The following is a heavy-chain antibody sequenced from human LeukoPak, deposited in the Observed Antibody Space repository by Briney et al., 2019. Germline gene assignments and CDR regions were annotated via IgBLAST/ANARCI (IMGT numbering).Heavy chain of an antibody. V-gene: IGHV3-21*01. D-gene: IGHD3-3*01. CDR1: GFTFSRHG. Sequence: GGSLRLSCAVSGFTFSRHGMNWVRQAPGKGLEWVSSISRSSRDTYYADSVKGRFTISRDNAKNSLYLQMNSLRAEDTAVYYCARGGTFGVDISDYWGQGTLVTVSS. CDR3: ARGGTFGVDISDY. CDR2: ISRSSRDT. J-gene: IGHJ4*02.